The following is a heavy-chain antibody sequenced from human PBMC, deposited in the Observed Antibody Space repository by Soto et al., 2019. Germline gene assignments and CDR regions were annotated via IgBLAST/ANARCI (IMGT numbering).Heavy chain of an antibody. CDR3: ARGTRWGGADY. V-gene: IGHV3-48*03. J-gene: IGHJ4*02. D-gene: IGHD3-16*01. CDR2: INHYGSAI. CDR1: GFTFIDYE. Sequence: VGSLRLSCAATGFTFIDYEMNWVRQAPGKGLEWISFINHYGSAIYYADSVKGRFTISRDNAKSSLYLQMNDLRADGTAVYYCARGTRWGGADYWGQGSLVTVSS.